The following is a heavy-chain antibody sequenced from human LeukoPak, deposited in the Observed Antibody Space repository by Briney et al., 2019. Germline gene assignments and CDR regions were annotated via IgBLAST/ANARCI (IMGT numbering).Heavy chain of an antibody. CDR2: ISSSGSTI. CDR1: GFTFSDYY. J-gene: IGHJ4*02. D-gene: IGHD6-13*01. V-gene: IGHV3-11*04. CDR3: AKGEQQLVLVATTFDY. Sequence: GGSLRLSCAASGFTFSDYYMSWIRQAPGKGLEWVSYISSSGSTIYYADSVKGRFTISRDNAKNSLYLQMNSLRAEDTAVYYCAKGEQQLVLVATTFDYWGQGTLVTVSS.